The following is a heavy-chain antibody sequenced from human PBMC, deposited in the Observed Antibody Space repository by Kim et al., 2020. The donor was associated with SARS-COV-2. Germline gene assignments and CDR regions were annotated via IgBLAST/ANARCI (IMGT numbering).Heavy chain of an antibody. CDR3: ARRRSGTKFHDAFDI. J-gene: IGHJ3*02. CDR1: GYSFTSYW. CDR2: IDPSDSYT. Sequence: GESLQISCKGSGYSFTSYWISWVRQMPGKGLEWMGRIDPSDSYTNYSPSFQGHVTISADKSISTAYLQWSSLKASDTAMYSCARRRSGTKFHDAFDIWGQGTMVTVSS. D-gene: IGHD1-26*01. V-gene: IGHV5-10-1*01.